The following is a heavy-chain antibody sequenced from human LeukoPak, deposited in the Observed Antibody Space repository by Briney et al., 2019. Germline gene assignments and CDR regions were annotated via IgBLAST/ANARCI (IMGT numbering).Heavy chain of an antibody. CDR1: GFTFSSAW. CDR3: ATDAGYSSRWYNY. CDR2: VKSKSDGGTT. D-gene: IGHD6-13*01. J-gene: IGHJ4*02. Sequence: GGSLRLSCAASGFTFSSAWLSWVRQAPGKGLEWIGRVKSKSDGGTTDYAAPVKGRFIISRDDSKNTLYLQMNSLKTEDTAVYYCATDAGYSSRWYNYWGQGILVTVSS. V-gene: IGHV3-15*01.